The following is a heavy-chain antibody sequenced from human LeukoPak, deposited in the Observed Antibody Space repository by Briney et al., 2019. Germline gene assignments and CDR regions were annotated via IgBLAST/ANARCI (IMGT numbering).Heavy chain of an antibody. V-gene: IGHV3-23*01. Sequence: GGSLRLSCAAPGFTFSTYAMSWVRQAPGKGLERVSVMSGSGGSGTYYADSVKGRFTISRDNSKNTLYLQMNSLRAEDTALYYCAKGYYGGSATHFDSWGQGTLVTVSS. D-gene: IGHD4-23*01. J-gene: IGHJ4*02. CDR1: GFTFSTYA. CDR3: AKGYYGGSATHFDS. CDR2: MSGSGGSGT.